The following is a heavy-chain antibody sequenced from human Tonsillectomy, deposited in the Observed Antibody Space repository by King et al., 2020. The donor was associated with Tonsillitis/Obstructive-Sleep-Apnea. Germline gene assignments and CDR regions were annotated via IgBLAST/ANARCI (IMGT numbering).Heavy chain of an antibody. J-gene: IGHJ2*01. CDR2: ISSDGNNK. V-gene: IGHV3-30*03. CDR1: GFTFSSYG. CDR3: APRDFDL. Sequence: VQLVESGGGVVQPGRSLRLSCAASGFTFSSYGMHWVRQAPGKGLEWVAVISSDGNNKYYADSVKGRFAISRDNSKNTLYLQMNSLIAEDTAVYYCAPRDFDLWGRGTLVTVSS.